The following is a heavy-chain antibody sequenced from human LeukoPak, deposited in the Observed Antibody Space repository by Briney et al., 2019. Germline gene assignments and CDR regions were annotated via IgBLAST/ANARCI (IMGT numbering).Heavy chain of an antibody. J-gene: IGHJ6*03. CDR1: GFTFSSYE. Sequence: GGSLRLSCAASGFTFSSYEMNWVRQAPGKGLEWVSYISSSGSTIYYADSVKGRFTISRDNAKNSLYLQMNSLRAEDTAVYYCARDGTSRIAVAGRSEYYYYMDVWGKGTTVTISS. CDR3: ARDGTSRIAVAGRSEYYYYMDV. CDR2: ISSSGSTI. V-gene: IGHV3-48*03. D-gene: IGHD6-19*01.